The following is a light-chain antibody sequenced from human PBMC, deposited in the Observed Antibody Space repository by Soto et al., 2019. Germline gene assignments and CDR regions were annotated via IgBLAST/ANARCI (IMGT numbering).Light chain of an antibody. CDR2: GAS. J-gene: IGKJ1*01. CDR3: QQYNNWGARK. Sequence: ELVMTQSPATLSVSPGERATVSCRASQRVSSNLAWYHQKPDQAPRLLIYGASTRATGIPARFSGSGSGTEFTLTISSLQSEDFAVYYCQQYNNWGARKSGQRTNVVIK. V-gene: IGKV3-15*01. CDR1: QRVSSN.